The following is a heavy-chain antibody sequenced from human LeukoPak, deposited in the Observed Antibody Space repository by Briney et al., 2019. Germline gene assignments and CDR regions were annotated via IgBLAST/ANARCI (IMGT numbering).Heavy chain of an antibody. Sequence: SVKVSCKASGGTFSSYAISWVRQAPGQGLEWMGGIIPIFGTANYAQKFQGRVRITTDKSTSTAYMELRSLGSDDRAVYYCARREQWLVGVDYWGQGTLVTVSS. CDR3: ARREQWLVGVDY. CDR1: GGTFSSYA. D-gene: IGHD6-19*01. J-gene: IGHJ4*02. V-gene: IGHV1-69*05. CDR2: IIPIFGTA.